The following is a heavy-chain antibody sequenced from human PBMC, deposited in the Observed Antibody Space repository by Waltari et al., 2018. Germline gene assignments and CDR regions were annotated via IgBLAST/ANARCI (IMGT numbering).Heavy chain of an antibody. CDR2: ISGSGSTI. CDR3: ASRSPPARYNAMDF. V-gene: IGHV3-21*02. Sequence: DVQLVESGVGLVKPGGSLRLSCAVPGITFRTYQLIWVRQAPGKGPGWVASISGSGSTIYYAASVRGRFTTSRDNAQSSLYLQMDPLRAEDTAVYYCASRSPPARYNAMDFWGQGTTVTVSS. J-gene: IGHJ6*02. CDR1: GITFRTYQ. D-gene: IGHD2-2*01.